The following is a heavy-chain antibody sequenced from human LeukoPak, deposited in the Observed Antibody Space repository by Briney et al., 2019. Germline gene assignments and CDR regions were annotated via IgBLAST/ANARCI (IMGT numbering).Heavy chain of an antibody. V-gene: IGHV3-30-3*01. CDR3: ARDSYGMDV. CDR1: GVTFITYA. J-gene: IGHJ6*02. Sequence: GRSLRLSCAASGVTFITYAMDWVRQAPGRGLEWVAFVSYEGSNNYYADSVKGRFTISRDNSKNTLCLQMNSLRPEDTAVYYCARDSYGMDVWGQGTTVTVSS. CDR2: VSYEGSNN.